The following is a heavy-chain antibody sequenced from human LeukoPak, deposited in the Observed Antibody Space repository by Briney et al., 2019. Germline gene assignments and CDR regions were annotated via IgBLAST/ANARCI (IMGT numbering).Heavy chain of an antibody. CDR1: GFTFSSYW. CDR3: ARLAYCGGDCYWFDL. D-gene: IGHD2-21*02. CDR2: ITVSTSYI. J-gene: IGHJ2*01. Sequence: GGSLRLSCAASGFTFSSYWMHWVRQAPGKGLEWVSSITVSTSYIYYADSVRGRFTISRDNAKNSLYLQMNSLRAEDTAVYYCARLAYCGGDCYWFDLWGRGTLVTISS. V-gene: IGHV3-21*01.